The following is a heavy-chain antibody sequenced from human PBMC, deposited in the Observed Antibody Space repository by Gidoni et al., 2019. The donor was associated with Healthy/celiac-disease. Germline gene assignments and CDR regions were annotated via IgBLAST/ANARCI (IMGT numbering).Heavy chain of an antibody. V-gene: IGHV4-31*03. J-gene: IGHJ4*02. CDR1: GGSISSGGYY. CDR2: IYYSGST. D-gene: IGHD1-26*01. Sequence: QVQLQESGPGLVKPSPTLYLTCTVPGGSISSGGYYGSWIRQQPGTGLEWIGYIYYSGSTYYSPSLKSRVTISVDTSKNQFSLKLSSVTAADTAVYYCARGEVGGDFDYWGQGTLVTVSS. CDR3: ARGEVGGDFDY.